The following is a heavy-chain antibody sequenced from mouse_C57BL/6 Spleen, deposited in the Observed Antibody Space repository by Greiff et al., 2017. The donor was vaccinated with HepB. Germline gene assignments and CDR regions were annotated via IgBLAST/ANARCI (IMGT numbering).Heavy chain of an antibody. CDR1: GYTFTDYN. V-gene: IGHV1-18*01. CDR2: INPNNGGT. J-gene: IGHJ4*01. D-gene: IGHD1-1*01. CDR3: ARGTSYGSSYFYAMDY. Sequence: EVQRVESGPELVKPGASVKIPCKASGYTFTDYNMDWVKQSHGKSLEWIGDINPNNGGTIYNQKFKGKATLTVDKSSSTAYMELRSLTSEDTAVYYCARGTSYGSSYFYAMDYWGQGTSVTVSS.